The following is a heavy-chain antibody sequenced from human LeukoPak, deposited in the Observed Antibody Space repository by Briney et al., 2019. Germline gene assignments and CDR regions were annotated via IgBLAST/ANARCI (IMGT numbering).Heavy chain of an antibody. D-gene: IGHD2-2*02. V-gene: IGHV1-2*06. CDR1: GYTFTGYH. Sequence: ASVKVSCKASGYTFTGYHMHWVRQAPGQGLEWMGRINPNSGGTNYAQKFQGRVTMTRDTSISTAYMEPSRLRSDDTAVYYCARGEVDVVVPAAISCDYWGQGTLVTVSS. CDR3: ARGEVDVVVPAAISCDY. CDR2: INPNSGGT. J-gene: IGHJ4*02.